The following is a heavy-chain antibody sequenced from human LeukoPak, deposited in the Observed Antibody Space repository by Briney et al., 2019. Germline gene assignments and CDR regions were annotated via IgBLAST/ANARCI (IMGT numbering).Heavy chain of an antibody. CDR3: ARNHPFITMVRGGHYYGMDV. CDR1: GFTFRNYR. D-gene: IGHD3-10*01. J-gene: IGHJ6*02. Sequence: KTGGSLRLSCAASGFTFRNYRMNWVRQAPGKGLEWVSSISSGANNINYADSIKGRFAVSRDNTKNSLYLQMNSLRAEDTAVYYCARNHPFITMVRGGHYYGMDVWGQGTTVTVSS. CDR2: ISSGANNI. V-gene: IGHV3-21*01.